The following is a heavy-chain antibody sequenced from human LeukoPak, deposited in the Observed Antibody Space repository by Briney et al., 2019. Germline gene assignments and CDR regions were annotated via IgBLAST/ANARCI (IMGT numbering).Heavy chain of an antibody. Sequence: GGSLRLSCAASGFTFSSYWMSWVRQAPGKGLEWVANIKQDGSDKYYVDSVKGRFTISRDNAKNSLYLQMNSLRAEDTAVYYCARDLVTAGPPSPFDYWGQGTLVTVSS. CDR2: IKQDGSDK. D-gene: IGHD2-21*02. CDR1: GFTFSSYW. CDR3: ARDLVTAGPPSPFDY. V-gene: IGHV3-7*01. J-gene: IGHJ4*02.